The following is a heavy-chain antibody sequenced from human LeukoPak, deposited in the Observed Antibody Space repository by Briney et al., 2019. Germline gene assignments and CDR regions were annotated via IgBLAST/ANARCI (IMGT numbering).Heavy chain of an antibody. J-gene: IGHJ4*02. V-gene: IGHV3-66*01. CDR2: ISSGGYT. D-gene: IGHD1-26*01. CDR3: ARDGGGSYFNPSYYFDY. CDR1: GFTVSSNY. Sequence: GGSLRLSCAASGFTVSSNYMSWVRQAPGKGLEWVSIISSGGYTYYADSVKGRFTISRDNSKNTLYLQMNSLRAEDTAVYYCARDGGGSYFNPSYYFDYWGQGTLVTFSS.